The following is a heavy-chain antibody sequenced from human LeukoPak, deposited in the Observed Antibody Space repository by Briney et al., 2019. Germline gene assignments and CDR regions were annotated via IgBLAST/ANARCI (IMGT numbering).Heavy chain of an antibody. Sequence: GGSLRLSCAASDFPFIGYTMHWVRQAPGKGLEWVAVISYDGSNKYYADSVKGRFTISRDNSKNTLYLQMNSLRAEDTAVYYCARHPPLYGSGSYIEPDNWFDPWGQGTLVTVSS. CDR1: DFPFIGYT. J-gene: IGHJ5*02. CDR3: ARHPPLYGSGSYIEPDNWFDP. CDR2: ISYDGSNK. D-gene: IGHD3-10*01. V-gene: IGHV3-30*04.